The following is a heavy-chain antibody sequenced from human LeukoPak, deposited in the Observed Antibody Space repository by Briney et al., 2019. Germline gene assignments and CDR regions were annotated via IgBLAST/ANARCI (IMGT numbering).Heavy chain of an antibody. CDR2: INHSGST. CDR3: ARVTTLRYYYYMDV. J-gene: IGHJ6*03. D-gene: IGHD4-11*01. Sequence: SETLSLTCAVYGGSFSGYYWSWICQPPGKGLEWIGEINHSGSTNYNPSLKSRVTISVDTSKNQFSLKLSSVTAADTAVYYCARVTTLRYYYYMDVWGKGTTVTVSS. CDR1: GGSFSGYY. V-gene: IGHV4-34*01.